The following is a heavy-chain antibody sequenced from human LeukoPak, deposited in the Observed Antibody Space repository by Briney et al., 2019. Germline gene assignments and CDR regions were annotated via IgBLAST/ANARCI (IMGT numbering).Heavy chain of an antibody. Sequence: TSETLSHTCTFSGGSISGDHWNWIRQPPGKGLEWIGYIYYSGNTNYNPSLKSRVTISVDTSKNQFSLKLSSVTAADTAVYYCARRNDFDSWGQGTMVTVSS. J-gene: IGHJ3*02. CDR2: IYYSGNT. CDR1: GGSISGDH. V-gene: IGHV4-59*08. CDR3: ARRNDFDS.